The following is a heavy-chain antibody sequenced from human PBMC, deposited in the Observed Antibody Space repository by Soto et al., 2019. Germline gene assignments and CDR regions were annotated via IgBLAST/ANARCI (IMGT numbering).Heavy chain of an antibody. D-gene: IGHD3-3*01. CDR2: SSAYNGNT. Sequence: QVQLVQSGAELKKPGASVKVSCKASGYTFTSYGISWVRQAPGQGLEWMGWSSAYNGNTNYAQKLQGRVTMTTDTSTSTAYMEMRSLGSDDTAVYYCARALSDFWSGNNWFDPWGQGTLVTVSS. CDR3: ARALSDFWSGNNWFDP. J-gene: IGHJ5*02. V-gene: IGHV1-18*01. CDR1: GYTFTSYG.